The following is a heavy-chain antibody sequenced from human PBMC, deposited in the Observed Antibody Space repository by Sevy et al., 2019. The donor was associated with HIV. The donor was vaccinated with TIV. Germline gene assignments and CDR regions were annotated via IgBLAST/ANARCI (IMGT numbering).Heavy chain of an antibody. CDR1: GFTFGDYA. J-gene: IGHJ4*02. CDR2: IRSKAYGGTT. CDR3: TRDRRGGVAAAGSPPFDY. V-gene: IGHV3-49*03. D-gene: IGHD6-13*01. Sequence: GGSLRLSCTASGFTFGDYAMSWFRQAPGKGLEWVGFIRSKAYGGTTEYAASVKGRFTISRDDSKSIAYLQMNSLKTEDTAVYYCTRDRRGGVAAAGSPPFDYWGQGTLVTVSS.